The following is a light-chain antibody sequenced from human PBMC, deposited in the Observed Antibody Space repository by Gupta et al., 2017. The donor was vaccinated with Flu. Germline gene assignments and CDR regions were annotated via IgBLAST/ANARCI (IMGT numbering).Light chain of an antibody. CDR2: EAS. Sequence: PSTLSASVGDRVTITCRASQSISNWLAWYQQKPGKAPNLLIYEASTVQSGVPSRFSGSGSGTEFTLTISSRQPDDFAAYYCQEESSAHWTFGQGTXVEIK. CDR1: QSISNW. CDR3: QEESSAHWT. V-gene: IGKV1-5*03. J-gene: IGKJ1*01.